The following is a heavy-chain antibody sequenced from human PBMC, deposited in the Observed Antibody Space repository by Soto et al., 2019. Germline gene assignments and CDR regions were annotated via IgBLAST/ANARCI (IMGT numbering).Heavy chain of an antibody. V-gene: IGHV1-3*01. CDR1: GYTFTRYT. J-gene: IGHJ5*02. Sequence: GXSVKVSCKASGYTFTRYTMHLVRQAPGQRLEWMGWINPDNGNTKYSQKFQDRVIITRDTSASTAYMDLSSLRSEDTAVYYCARGIATGQLEPWGQGTLVTVSS. CDR3: ARGIATGQLEP. CDR2: INPDNGNT. D-gene: IGHD2-15*01.